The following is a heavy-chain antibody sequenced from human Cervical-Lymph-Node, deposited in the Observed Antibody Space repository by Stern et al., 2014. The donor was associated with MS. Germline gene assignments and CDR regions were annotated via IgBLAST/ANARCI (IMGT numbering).Heavy chain of an antibody. CDR3: AREGPYGDRSTYSYFGVDV. CDR1: GFTFSTYA. J-gene: IGHJ6*02. CDR2: ISYDGRVK. V-gene: IGHV3-30*14. Sequence: VQLVESGGGVVQPGTSLRLSCAASGFTFSTYAMHWVRQAPGKGLEWVAVISYDGRVKNYADTVKGRFTISRDNSQNTLFLQVNGLRGEDTALYYCAREGPYGDRSTYSYFGVDVWGQGTTVTVSS. D-gene: IGHD4-17*01.